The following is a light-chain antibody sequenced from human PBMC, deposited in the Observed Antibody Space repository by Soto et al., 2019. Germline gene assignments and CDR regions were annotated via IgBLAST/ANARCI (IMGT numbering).Light chain of an antibody. V-gene: IGKV3-20*01. CDR1: QNLGTLY. J-gene: IGKJ1*01. CDR2: SAS. CDR3: QQYAGSPRT. Sequence: EILMTQSPATLSVSPWERGTLSCRASQNLGTLYLAWFQQKSGQAPRLLIYSASRRATGIPDRFTGSGSGTDFTLTINRVEPEDFAVYFCQQYAGSPRTFGQGTKVDIK.